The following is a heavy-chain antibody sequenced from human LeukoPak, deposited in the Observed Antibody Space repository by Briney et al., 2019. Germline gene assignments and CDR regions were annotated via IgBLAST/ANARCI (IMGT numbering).Heavy chain of an antibody. CDR2: INPNSGGT. CDR3: ARGEQQLVLYYYYMDA. V-gene: IGHV1-2*02. D-gene: IGHD6-13*01. CDR1: GYTFTGYY. J-gene: IGHJ6*03. Sequence: ASVKVPCKASGYTFTGYYMHWVRQAPGQGLEWMGWINPNSGGTNYAQKFQGRVTMTRDTSISTAYMELSRLRSDDTAVYYCARGEQQLVLYYYYMDAWGKGTTVTVSS.